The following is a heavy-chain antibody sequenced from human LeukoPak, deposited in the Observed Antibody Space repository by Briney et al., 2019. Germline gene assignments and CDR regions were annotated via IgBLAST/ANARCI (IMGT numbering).Heavy chain of an antibody. V-gene: IGHV4-39*07. CDR2: IFYSGST. D-gene: IGHD2-15*01. CDR1: SGSISTSNYY. Sequence: ASETLSLTCTVSSGSISTSNYYWGWVRQPPGKALEWIGNIFYSGSTYYSPSLKSRVTISLDTSRNQFSLKLSSVTAADTAVYYCARSVEGYCSGGSCYSYYYYMDVWGKGTTVTVSS. CDR3: ARSVEGYCSGGSCYSYYYYMDV. J-gene: IGHJ6*03.